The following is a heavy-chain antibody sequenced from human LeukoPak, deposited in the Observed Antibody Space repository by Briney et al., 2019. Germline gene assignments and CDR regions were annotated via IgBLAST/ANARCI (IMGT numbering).Heavy chain of an antibody. J-gene: IGHJ3*02. CDR3: ARDNSHSRIYSTRGNAFDI. D-gene: IGHD6-13*01. Sequence: GGPLRLSCAASGFTFSSYGMHWVRQAPGKGLEWVAFIRYDGSNKYYADSVKGRFTISRDNSKNTLYLQMNSLRAEDTAVYYCARDNSHSRIYSTRGNAFDIWGQGTMVAVSS. CDR1: GFTFSSYG. CDR2: IRYDGSNK. V-gene: IGHV3-30*02.